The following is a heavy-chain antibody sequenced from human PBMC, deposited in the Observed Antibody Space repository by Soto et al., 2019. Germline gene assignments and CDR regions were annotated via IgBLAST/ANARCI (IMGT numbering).Heavy chain of an antibody. CDR2: MFFRGST. V-gene: IGHV4-39*01. D-gene: IGHD3-16*01. J-gene: IGHJ4*02. Sequence: SETRSLTCTVSGDSISGDTYFWGWIRQPPGKGLEWIGNMFFRGSTYYNPSLKSRVSIVVDTSRNQFSLRLSSMTAADTAVYYCARHVREFSGPASYDLFDYWGQGILVTVSS. CDR3: ARHVREFSGPASYDLFDY. CDR1: GDSISGDTYF.